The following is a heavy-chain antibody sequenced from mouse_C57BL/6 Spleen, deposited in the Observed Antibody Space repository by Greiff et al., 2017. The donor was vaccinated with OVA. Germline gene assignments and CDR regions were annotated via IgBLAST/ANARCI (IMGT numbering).Heavy chain of an antibody. CDR2: IDPETGGT. V-gene: IGHV1-15*01. J-gene: IGHJ1*03. CDR1: GYTFTDYE. D-gene: IGHD3-3*01. CDR3: TRKEGLWYFDV. Sequence: QVQLQQSGAELVRPGASVTLSCKASGYTFTDYEMHWVKQTPVHGLEWIGAIDPETGGTAYNQKFKGKAILTADKSSSTAYMELRSLTSEDSAVYYCTRKEGLWYFDVWGTGTTVTVSS.